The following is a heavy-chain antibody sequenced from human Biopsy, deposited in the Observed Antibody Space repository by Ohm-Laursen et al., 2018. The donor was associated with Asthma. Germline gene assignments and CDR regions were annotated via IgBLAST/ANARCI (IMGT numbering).Heavy chain of an antibody. CDR3: ARDSYSSGLYDDFES. J-gene: IGHJ4*02. D-gene: IGHD6-19*01. CDR2: IYSGDNT. CDR1: GFSVSTKY. Sequence: SLRLSCTASGFSVSTKYMSWVRQAPGKGLEWVSLIYSGDNTYYADSVKGRFTISRDHSKLYLQMNSLRAEDTAVYYCARDSYSSGLYDDFESWGQGTLVTVSS. V-gene: IGHV3-53*01.